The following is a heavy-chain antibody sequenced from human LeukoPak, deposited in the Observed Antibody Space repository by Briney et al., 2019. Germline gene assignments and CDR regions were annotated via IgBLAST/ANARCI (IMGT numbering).Heavy chain of an antibody. CDR3: AKGGYSYGPLDY. CDR2: ISYDGSNK. Sequence: GGSLRLSCAASGFTFSSNGMSWVRQAPGKGLEWVAVISYDGSNKYYADSVKGRFTISRDNSKNTLYLQMNSLRAEDTAVYYCAKGGYSYGPLDYWGQGTLVTVSS. CDR1: GFTFSSNG. D-gene: IGHD5-18*01. V-gene: IGHV3-30*18. J-gene: IGHJ4*02.